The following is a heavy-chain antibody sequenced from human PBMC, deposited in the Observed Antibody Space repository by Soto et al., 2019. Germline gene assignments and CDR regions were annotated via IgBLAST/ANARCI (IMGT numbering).Heavy chain of an antibody. Sequence: SETLSLRWAVYGGSFSGYYWRWSRHPPGKGLEWIGEINHTGSSNYNPSLKGRVTISVDTSKKKFSLKLSSVTAADTAVYYCARLEPTRYYDYGMDVWGQGTTVTVS. CDR2: INHTGSS. J-gene: IGHJ6*02. V-gene: IGHV4-34*01. CDR3: ARLEPTRYYDYGMDV. CDR1: GGSFSGYY. D-gene: IGHD1-1*01.